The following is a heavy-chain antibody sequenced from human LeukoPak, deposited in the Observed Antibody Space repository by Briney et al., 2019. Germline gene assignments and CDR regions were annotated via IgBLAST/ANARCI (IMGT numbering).Heavy chain of an antibody. CDR2: INPNSGGT. Sequence: ASVKVSCKASGYTFTGYYMHWVRQAPGQGLEWMGWINPNSGGTNYAQKFQGRVTMTRDTSISTAYMELNRLRSDDTAVYYCARELRWGFSEFYYDSSGYYGWGQGTLVTVSS. CDR3: ARELRWGFSEFYYDSSGYYG. V-gene: IGHV1-2*02. D-gene: IGHD3-22*01. J-gene: IGHJ4*02. CDR1: GYTFTGYY.